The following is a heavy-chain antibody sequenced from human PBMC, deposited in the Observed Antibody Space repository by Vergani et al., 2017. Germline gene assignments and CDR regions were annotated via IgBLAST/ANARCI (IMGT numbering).Heavy chain of an antibody. J-gene: IGHJ3*02. CDR3: ARGLGSSSWLSRSDAFDI. V-gene: IGHV3-21*04. CDR1: GFTFSSYS. Sequence: EVQLVESGGGLVKPGGSLRLSCAASGFTFSSYSMNWVRQAPGKGLEWVSSISSSSSYIYYADSVKGRFTISRDNAKNSLYLQMNSLRAEDTAVYYCARGLGSSSWLSRSDAFDIWGQGTMVTVSS. D-gene: IGHD6-13*01. CDR2: ISSSSSYI.